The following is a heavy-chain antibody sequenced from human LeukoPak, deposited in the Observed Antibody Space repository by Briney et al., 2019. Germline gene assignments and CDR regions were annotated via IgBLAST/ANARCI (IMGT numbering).Heavy chain of an antibody. J-gene: IGHJ2*01. D-gene: IGHD6-13*01. CDR2: IYYSGST. CDR1: GGSISSYY. Sequence: SETLSLTCTVSGGSISSYYWSWIRQPPGEGLEWIGYIYYSGSTNYNPSLKSRVTISVATSKNQFSLKLSSVTAADTAVYYCARVYYSNSYDYWYFDLWGRGTLVTVSS. V-gene: IGHV4-59*01. CDR3: ARVYYSNSYDYWYFDL.